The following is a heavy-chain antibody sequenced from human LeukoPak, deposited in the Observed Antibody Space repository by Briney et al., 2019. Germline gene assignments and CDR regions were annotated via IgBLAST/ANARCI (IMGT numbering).Heavy chain of an antibody. CDR1: GFTFSAYA. J-gene: IGHJ5*02. Sequence: GGSLRLSCSASGFTFSAYAMTWVRQAPGEGLEWVSALSASGGTTYYADSVKGRFTTSRDNSKNTLYLQMNSLRAEDTAIYYCAKLPREYCSSTSCPNWFDTWGQGTPVTVSS. D-gene: IGHD2-2*01. CDR2: LSASGGTT. CDR3: AKLPREYCSSTSCPNWFDT. V-gene: IGHV3-23*01.